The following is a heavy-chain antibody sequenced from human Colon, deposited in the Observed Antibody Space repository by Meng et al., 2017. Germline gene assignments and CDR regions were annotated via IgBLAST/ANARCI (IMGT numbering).Heavy chain of an antibody. V-gene: IGHV4-31*01. J-gene: IGHJ4*02. CDR2: IYYSGST. CDR1: GGSISTGGYY. D-gene: IGHD1-26*01. Sequence: QATLQESRPGLVKHSQTLSPACTVSGGSISTGGYYWSWIRQLPGKGLEWIGYIYYSGSTYYNPSLRSLVSISVDTSKNQFSLRLASVTAADTAVYYCARVRRSGDDFDYWGQGTLVTVSS. CDR3: ARVRRSGDDFDY.